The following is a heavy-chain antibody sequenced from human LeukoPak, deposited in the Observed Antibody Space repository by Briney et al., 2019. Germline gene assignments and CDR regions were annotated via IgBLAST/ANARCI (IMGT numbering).Heavy chain of an antibody. CDR1: GFTFSNYD. Sequence: PGGSLRLSCAAFGFTFSNYDMNWVRQAPGKGLEWVSGITGSGGSTSYADSVKGRFTISRDNPKNTLYLQMNSLRAEDTAVYYCAKVTWRSSDGYDIWGQGTMVTVSS. CDR3: AKVTWRSSDGYDI. J-gene: IGHJ3*02. D-gene: IGHD5-24*01. V-gene: IGHV3-23*01. CDR2: ITGSGGST.